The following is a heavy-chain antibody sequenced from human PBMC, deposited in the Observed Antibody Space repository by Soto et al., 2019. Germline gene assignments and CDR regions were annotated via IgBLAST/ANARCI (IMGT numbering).Heavy chain of an antibody. D-gene: IGHD3-16*01. CDR3: TRDIGGRGAY. CDR2: INEYGSVI. V-gene: IGHV3-74*01. Sequence: DVQLVESGGGLVRPGGSLRLSCAASGFTFSSYWMHWVRQVPGKGLVWVSRINEYGSVINYADSVKGRFTIFRDNSKNTLYLEMNSLRAEDPAEYYCTRDIGGRGAYWGQGTLVTVSS. CDR1: GFTFSSYW. J-gene: IGHJ4*02.